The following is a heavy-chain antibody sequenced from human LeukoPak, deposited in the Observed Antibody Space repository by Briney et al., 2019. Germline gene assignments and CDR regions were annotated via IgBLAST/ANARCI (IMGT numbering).Heavy chain of an antibody. Sequence: GGSLRLSCAASGFTFSDYYMSWIRQAPGKGLEWVSYLITSSTYTNYADSVKGRFTISRDNAKNSLYLQMNSLRAEDTAVYYCARDTAVVVSVSDAFDIWGQGTMVTVSS. V-gene: IGHV3-11*06. D-gene: IGHD2-21*01. CDR3: ARDTAVVVSVSDAFDI. CDR2: LITSSTYT. CDR1: GFTFSDYY. J-gene: IGHJ3*02.